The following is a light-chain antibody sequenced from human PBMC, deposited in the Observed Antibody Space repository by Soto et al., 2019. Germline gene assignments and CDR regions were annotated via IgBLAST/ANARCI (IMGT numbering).Light chain of an antibody. CDR1: SSNIGAGYN. CDR2: GNS. Sequence: QSVLTPPPSVSGTPGKRVTISCTGSSSNIGAGYNVHCYQQLPGTAPTLLTYGNSYRPPGAPARSSCSKSVTPAPPAIPGFQAEDEADYYCQSYDRSLCGYVLGTGTKVNVL. V-gene: IGLV1-40*01. J-gene: IGLJ1*01. CDR3: QSYDRSLCGYV.